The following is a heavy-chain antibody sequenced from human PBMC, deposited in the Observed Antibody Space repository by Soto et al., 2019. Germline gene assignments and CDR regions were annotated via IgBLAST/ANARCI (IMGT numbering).Heavy chain of an antibody. D-gene: IGHD3-16*02. V-gene: IGHV4-39*01. Sequence: SETLSLTCTVAGGSISSSSYYWGWLRQPPGKGLGWIGSIYYSGSTYYNPSLKSRVTISVDTSKNQFSLKLSSVTAADTAVYYRATPGTYYDYVWGSYRPYYFDYWGRGALVTVSS. CDR3: ATPGTYYDYVWGSYRPYYFDY. CDR1: GGSISSSSYY. J-gene: IGHJ4*02. CDR2: IYYSGST.